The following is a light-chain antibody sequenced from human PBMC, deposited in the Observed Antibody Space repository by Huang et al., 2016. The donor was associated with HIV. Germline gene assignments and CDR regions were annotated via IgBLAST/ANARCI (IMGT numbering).Light chain of an antibody. CDR3: QQYVTSPT. CDR2: GAS. CDR1: QSISTSY. J-gene: IGKJ2*01. Sequence: EIVLTQSPGTLSLAPGERATVSCRASQSISTSYLAWYQQKPGQAPRRFIYGASSRATGIPDRFTGSGSGTDFTLTISRLEPEDFAMYYCQQYVTSPTFGQGTKLEIK. V-gene: IGKV3-20*01.